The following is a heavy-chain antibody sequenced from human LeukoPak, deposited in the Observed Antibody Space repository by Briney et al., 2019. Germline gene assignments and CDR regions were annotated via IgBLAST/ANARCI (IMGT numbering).Heavy chain of an antibody. D-gene: IGHD5-12*01. Sequence: PGGSLRLSCSASGFTFRSYWMSWVRQAPGKGRAWVANIKQDGSEKYHVDSVKGRFTISRDNAKNSLYLQMNSLRAEDTAVYYCARERPIVADVDLDYWGQGTLVTVSS. CDR1: GFTFRSYW. V-gene: IGHV3-7*03. J-gene: IGHJ4*02. CDR3: ARERPIVADVDLDY. CDR2: IKQDGSEK.